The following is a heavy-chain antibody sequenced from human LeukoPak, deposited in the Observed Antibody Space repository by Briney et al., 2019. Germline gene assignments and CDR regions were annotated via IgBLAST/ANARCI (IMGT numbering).Heavy chain of an antibody. CDR2: THDSGTT. V-gene: IGHV4-31*03. Sequence: TLSLTCIVSGDSISSGLYYWNWVRQHPGEGLEWIGCTHDSGTTYYSSSLRGRVIISLDTSKKEVSLKLTSVTAADTAVYYSAAGRRGRYSPYYYYHLDVWGTGTTVAVSS. CDR1: GDSISSGLYY. D-gene: IGHD1-26*01. J-gene: IGHJ6*03. CDR3: AAGRRGRYSPYYYYHLDV.